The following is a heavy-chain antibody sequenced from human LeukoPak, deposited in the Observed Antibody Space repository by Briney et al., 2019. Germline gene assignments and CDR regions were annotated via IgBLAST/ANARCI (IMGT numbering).Heavy chain of an antibody. CDR3: ARTPRGGQYQLLSGGYYYYYMDV. V-gene: IGHV4-4*07. CDR2: IYTSGST. J-gene: IGHJ6*03. CDR1: GGSISSYY. Sequence: SETLSLTCTVSGGSISSYYWSWIRQPAGKGLEWIGRIYTSGSTNYNPSLKSRVTMSVDTSKNQFSLKLSSVTAADTAVYYCARTPRGGQYQLLSGGYYYYYMDVWGKGTTVTVSS. D-gene: IGHD2-2*01.